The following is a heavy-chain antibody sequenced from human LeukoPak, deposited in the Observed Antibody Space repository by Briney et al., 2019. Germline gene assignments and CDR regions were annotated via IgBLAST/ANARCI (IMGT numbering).Heavy chain of an antibody. J-gene: IGHJ4*02. CDR1: GFTFSSYD. V-gene: IGHV3-33*03. Sequence: PGGSLRLSCAASGFTFSSYDMHWVRRAPGKGLEWVASIWHDGNRKYHADSVEGRFTISRDNAKNSLYLQMNSLRAEDTAVYYCARCLAAAGTEPIFDYWGQGTLVTVSS. CDR3: ARCLAAAGTEPIFDY. D-gene: IGHD6-13*01. CDR2: IWHDGNRK.